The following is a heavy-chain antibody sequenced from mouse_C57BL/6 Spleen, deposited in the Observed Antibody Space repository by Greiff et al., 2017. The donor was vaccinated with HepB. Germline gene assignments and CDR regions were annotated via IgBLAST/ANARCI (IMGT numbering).Heavy chain of an antibody. Sequence: EVLLVESGGGLVKPGGSLKLSCAASGFTFSDYGMHWVRQAPEKGLEWVAYISSGSSTIYYADTVKGRFTISRDNAKNTLFLQMTSLRSEDTTMYYCARSYYCGFFDYWGQGTTLTVSS. J-gene: IGHJ2*01. CDR3: ARSYYCGFFDY. CDR2: ISSGSSTI. CDR1: GFTFSDYG. V-gene: IGHV5-17*01. D-gene: IGHD1-1*01.